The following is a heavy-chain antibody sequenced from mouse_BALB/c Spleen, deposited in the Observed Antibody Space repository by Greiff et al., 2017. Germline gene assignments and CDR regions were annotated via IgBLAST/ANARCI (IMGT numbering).Heavy chain of an antibody. J-gene: IGHJ3*01. CDR3: AILYYDCDGFAY. CDR1: GFSFTSYG. V-gene: IGHV2-9*02. CDR2: IWAGGST. Sequence: VMLVESGPGLVAPSQSLSITCTVSGFSFTSYGVHWVRQPPGKGLEWLGVIWAGGSTNYNSALMSRLSISKDNSKSQVFLKMSSLQTDDTAMYYCAILYYDCDGFAYWGQGTLVTVSA. D-gene: IGHD2-4*01.